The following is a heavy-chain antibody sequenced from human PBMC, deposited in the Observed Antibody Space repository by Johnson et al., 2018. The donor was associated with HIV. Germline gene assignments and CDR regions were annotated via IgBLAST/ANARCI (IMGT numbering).Heavy chain of an antibody. CDR3: AKDRVGATSPQAQNAFDI. Sequence: QVQLVESGGGVVRPGGSLRLSCAASGFTFDDYGMSLVRQAPGKGLEWVAVISYDGGNKYYTDSVKGRFTISRDNSKNRLYLQMNSLRAEDTAVYYCAKDRVGATSPQAQNAFDIWGQGTMVTVSS. CDR2: ISYDGGNK. CDR1: GFTFDDYG. V-gene: IGHV3-30*13. D-gene: IGHD1-26*01. J-gene: IGHJ3*02.